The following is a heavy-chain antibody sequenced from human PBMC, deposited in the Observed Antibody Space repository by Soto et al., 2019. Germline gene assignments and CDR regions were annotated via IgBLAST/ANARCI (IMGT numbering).Heavy chain of an antibody. V-gene: IGHV3-23*01. J-gene: IGHJ5*01. CDR2: NGDSEGETT. CDR1: GFTFSTYA. D-gene: IGHD2-15*01. Sequence: EVQLLESGGGLVQPGGSLRLSCAASGFTFSTYAMTWVRQAQGKGPEWVSRNGDSEGETTHYADSVKGRFTISRDNAKNSLYTQMISLRVEDTALYYCAKGYCGGGRCYDLDNWFDSWGQGTRVIVSS. CDR3: AKGYCGGGRCYDLDNWFDS.